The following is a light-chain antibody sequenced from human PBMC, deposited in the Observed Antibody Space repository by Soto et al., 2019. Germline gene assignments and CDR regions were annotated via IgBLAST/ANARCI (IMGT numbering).Light chain of an antibody. V-gene: IGKV1-9*01. J-gene: IGKJ1*01. CDR1: KGIGSN. CDR2: EAA. CDR3: HHYYNSLPWT. Sequence: IQKTRCPSCRCACRIGVVSLALMASKGIGSNLAWYQQKTGKAPKRLIFEAATLQSGVPSRFSGSGSGTEFTLTISSLQPEDFVVYYCHHYYNSLPWTFGQGTKVDIK.